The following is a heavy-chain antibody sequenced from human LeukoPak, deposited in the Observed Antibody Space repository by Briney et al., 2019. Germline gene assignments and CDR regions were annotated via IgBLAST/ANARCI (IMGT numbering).Heavy chain of an antibody. CDR3: ARGYGDYEKELYNWFDP. D-gene: IGHD4-17*01. Sequence: SETLSLTCAVYGGSFSGYYWSWIRQPRGKGLEWIGAINHSGSTNYNPSLKSRVTISVDTSKNQFSLKLSSVTAADTAVYYCARGYGDYEKELYNWFDPWGQGTLVTVSS. J-gene: IGHJ5*02. CDR1: GGSFSGYY. V-gene: IGHV4-34*01. CDR2: INHSGST.